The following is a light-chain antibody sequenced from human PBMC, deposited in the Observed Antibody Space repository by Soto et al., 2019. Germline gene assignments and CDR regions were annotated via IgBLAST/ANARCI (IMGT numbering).Light chain of an antibody. CDR3: QQYNSYDMWT. CDR2: GAS. V-gene: IGKV1-5*01. J-gene: IGKJ1*01. Sequence: DIHMTQSPSTLSATVRDKVIITCRASHSISKWLAWYQQKPGKAPKLLIYGASSLESGVPSRFSGSGSGTEFTLTISSLQPDDFATYYCQQYNSYDMWTFGQGTKVDIK. CDR1: HSISKW.